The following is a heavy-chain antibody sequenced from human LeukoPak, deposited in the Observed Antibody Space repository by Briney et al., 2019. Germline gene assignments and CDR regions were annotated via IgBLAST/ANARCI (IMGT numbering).Heavy chain of an antibody. J-gene: IGHJ4*02. Sequence: ASVKVSCKASGYTFTSYGISWVRQAPGQGLEWMGWISAYNGNTNYAQKLQGRVTITRDTSASTAYMELSSLRSEDTAVYYCARDSSSGWSPFDYWGQGTLVTVSS. CDR3: ARDSSSGWSPFDY. V-gene: IGHV1-18*01. D-gene: IGHD6-19*01. CDR1: GYTFTSYG. CDR2: ISAYNGNT.